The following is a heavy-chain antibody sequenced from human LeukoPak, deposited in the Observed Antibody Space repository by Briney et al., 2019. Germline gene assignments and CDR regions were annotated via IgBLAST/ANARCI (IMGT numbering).Heavy chain of an antibody. J-gene: IGHJ4*02. V-gene: IGHV7-4-1*01. D-gene: IGHD6-19*01. CDR3: ARGVAGTRSGPSYYFDY. Sequence: GASVKVSCKASGYTFTNYAMNWVRQAPGQGLEWMGWINTNTGNPTYAQGFTGRFVFSLDTSVSTAYLQICSLKAEDTAVYYCARGVAGTRSGPSYYFDYWGQGTLVTVSS. CDR2: INTNTGNP. CDR1: GYTFTNYA.